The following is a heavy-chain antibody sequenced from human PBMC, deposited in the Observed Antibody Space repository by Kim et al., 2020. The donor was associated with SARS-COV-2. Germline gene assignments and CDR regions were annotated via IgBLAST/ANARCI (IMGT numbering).Heavy chain of an antibody. CDR1: GYSFTSYW. CDR2: IYPGDSDT. CDR3: AGHVDNWNDYYYYYYMDV. D-gene: IGHD1-1*01. Sequence: GASLKISCKGSGYSFTSYWIGWVRQMPGKGLEWMGIIYPGDSDTRYSPSFQGQVTISADKSISTAYLQWSSLKASDTAMYYCAGHVDNWNDYYYYYYMDVWGKGTTVTVSS. J-gene: IGHJ6*03. V-gene: IGHV5-51*01.